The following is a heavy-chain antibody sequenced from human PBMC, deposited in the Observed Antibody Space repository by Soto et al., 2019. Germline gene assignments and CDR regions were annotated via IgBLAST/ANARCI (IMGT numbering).Heavy chain of an antibody. CDR3: ARLVEMRFDY. Sequence: SETLSLTCAVSGGSISSGGYSWSWIRQPPGKGLEWIGYIYHSGSTYYNPSLKSRVTISVDTSKNQFSLKLSSVTAADTAVYYCARLVEMRFDYWGQGTLVTVSS. D-gene: IGHD2-2*01. J-gene: IGHJ4*02. V-gene: IGHV4-30-2*01. CDR1: GGSISSGGYS. CDR2: IYHSGST.